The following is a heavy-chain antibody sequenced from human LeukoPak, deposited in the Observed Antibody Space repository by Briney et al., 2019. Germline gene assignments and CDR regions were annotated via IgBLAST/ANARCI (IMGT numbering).Heavy chain of an antibody. Sequence: PSETLSLTYAVYGGSFSGYYWSWIRQPPGKGLEWIGEINHSGSTNYNPSLKSRVTISVDTSKNQFSLKLSSVTAADTAVYYCASGMSAAAGIRSDYWGQGTLVTVSS. CDR1: GGSFSGYY. J-gene: IGHJ4*02. D-gene: IGHD6-13*01. CDR3: ASGMSAAAGIRSDY. CDR2: INHSGST. V-gene: IGHV4-34*01.